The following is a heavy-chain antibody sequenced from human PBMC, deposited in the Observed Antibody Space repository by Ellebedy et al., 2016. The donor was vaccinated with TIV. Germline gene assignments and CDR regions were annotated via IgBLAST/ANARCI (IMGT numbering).Heavy chain of an antibody. CDR3: ARVRCSGGSCYLHY. CDR1: GGTFSSYA. Sequence: ASVKVSXKASGGTFSSYAISWVRQATGQGLEWMGWMNPNSGNTGYAQKFQGRVTMTRNTSISTAYMELSSLRSEDTAVYYCARVRCSGGSCYLHYWGQGTLVTVSS. CDR2: MNPNSGNT. V-gene: IGHV1-8*02. D-gene: IGHD2-15*01. J-gene: IGHJ4*02.